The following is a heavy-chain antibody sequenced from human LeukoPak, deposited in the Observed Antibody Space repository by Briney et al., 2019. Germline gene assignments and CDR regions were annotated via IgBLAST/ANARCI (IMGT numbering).Heavy chain of an antibody. J-gene: IGHJ5*02. CDR2: IYHSGST. Sequence: SETLSLTCAVSGYSISSGYYWGWIVQPPGKGLEWSGRIYHSGSTYYNSPLRSRVTISVETSKNQYCFRLSSVTAAETPVYYCASTIAARNWYDPWGQGTLVTVSS. V-gene: IGHV4-38-2*01. CDR1: GYSISSGYY. CDR3: ASTIAARNWYDP. D-gene: IGHD6-13*01.